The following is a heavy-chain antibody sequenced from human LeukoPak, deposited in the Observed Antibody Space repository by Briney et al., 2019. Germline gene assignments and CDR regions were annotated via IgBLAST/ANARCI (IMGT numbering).Heavy chain of an antibody. CDR3: ARGVGIAVAGTLFDY. CDR1: GFTFSSYA. J-gene: IGHJ4*02. CDR2: LWFDESNK. Sequence: GGSLRLSCAASGFTFSSYAMHWVRQAPGKGLEGVAVLWFDESNKYYADSVKGRFTISRDNSKNTLYLQMNSLRAEDTAVYYCARGVGIAVAGTLFDYWGQGTLVTVSS. V-gene: IGHV3-33*01. D-gene: IGHD6-19*01.